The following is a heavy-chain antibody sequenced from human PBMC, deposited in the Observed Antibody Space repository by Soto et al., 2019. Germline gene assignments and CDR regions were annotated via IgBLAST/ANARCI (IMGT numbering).Heavy chain of an antibody. CDR3: ATLPEVISGLSAAHDAFAF. CDR2: ISPDGRNK. V-gene: IGHV3-30*03. J-gene: IGHJ3*01. D-gene: IGHD6-25*01. CDR1: GFIFSNYA. Sequence: QVQLVASGGGVAKPGKSVRLSCAASGFIFSNYAMHWVRQAPGKGLEWLADISPDGRNKYHADSVGGRLTIPRDNSKTTRYLRTHTVTEDDTDLSYCATLPEVISGLSAAHDAFAFWGQGTTGTVSA.